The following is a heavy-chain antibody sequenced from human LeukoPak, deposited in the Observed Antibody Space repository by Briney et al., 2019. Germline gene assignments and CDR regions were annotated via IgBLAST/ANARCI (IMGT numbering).Heavy chain of an antibody. CDR1: GYTFTNYY. D-gene: IGHD6-13*01. J-gene: IGHJ4*02. CDR3: ARALPRSGYSSSWYPFDY. Sequence: ASVKVSCKTSGYTFTNYYMHWVRQAPGQGLEWMGIINPLGGSTSYAQKFRDRVTMTSDTSTNTVYLSLTSLRSEDTAVYYCARALPRSGYSSSWYPFDYWGQGTQVTVSS. V-gene: IGHV1-46*01. CDR2: INPLGGST.